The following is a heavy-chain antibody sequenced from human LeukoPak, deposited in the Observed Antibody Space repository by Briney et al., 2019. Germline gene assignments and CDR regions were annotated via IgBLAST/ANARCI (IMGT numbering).Heavy chain of an antibody. CDR1: GFTFDDYA. D-gene: IGHD3-22*01. V-gene: IGHV3-43*02. Sequence: PGGSLRLSCAASGFTFDDYAIYWVRQGPGKGLEWVSLISGDGGSIYYADSVKGRFTISRDNSKNSLYLQMNSLRTEDTALYYCAKDPRDYYDSSGYLDYGMDVWGQGTTVTVSS. CDR2: ISGDGGSI. CDR3: AKDPRDYYDSSGYLDYGMDV. J-gene: IGHJ6*02.